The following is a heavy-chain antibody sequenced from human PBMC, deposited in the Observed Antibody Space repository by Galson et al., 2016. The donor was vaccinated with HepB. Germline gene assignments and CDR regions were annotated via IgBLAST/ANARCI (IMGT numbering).Heavy chain of an antibody. Sequence: SVKVSCKASGYIITNYYMHWVRQAPGQGLEWMGLINPLDGTAAYAQKFQGRATLTRDTSTNTLYLSLDGLTSDDSAVYFCAREVGFYHYIDYWGQGNLVAVSS. CDR1: GYIITNYY. CDR3: AREVGFYHYIDY. J-gene: IGHJ4*02. CDR2: INPLDGTA. D-gene: IGHD3-16*01. V-gene: IGHV1-46*01.